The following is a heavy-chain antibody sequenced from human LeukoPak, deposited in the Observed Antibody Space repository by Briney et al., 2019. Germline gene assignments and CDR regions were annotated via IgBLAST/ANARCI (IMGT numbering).Heavy chain of an antibody. D-gene: IGHD4-17*01. CDR1: GGSISSYY. Sequence: SETLSLTCTVSGGSISSYYWSWIRQPPGKGLEWIGYIYYSGSTNYNPSLKSRVTISVDTSKNQFSLKVTSVTAADTAVYYCARGYQGDYADFFDYWGQGTLVTVSS. J-gene: IGHJ4*02. V-gene: IGHV4-59*12. CDR2: IYYSGST. CDR3: ARGYQGDYADFFDY.